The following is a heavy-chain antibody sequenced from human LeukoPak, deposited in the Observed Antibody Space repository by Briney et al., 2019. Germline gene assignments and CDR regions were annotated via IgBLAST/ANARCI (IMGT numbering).Heavy chain of an antibody. CDR1: GFTFSSYE. Sequence: GGSLRLSCAASGFTFSSYEMNWVRQAPGKGLEWVSYISGSGSTIYYADSVKGRFTISRDNAKNSLYLQMNSLRAEDTAVYYCARDLTLDPDYWGQGTLVTVSS. V-gene: IGHV3-48*03. D-gene: IGHD3-10*01. CDR2: ISGSGSTI. CDR3: ARDLTLDPDY. J-gene: IGHJ4*02.